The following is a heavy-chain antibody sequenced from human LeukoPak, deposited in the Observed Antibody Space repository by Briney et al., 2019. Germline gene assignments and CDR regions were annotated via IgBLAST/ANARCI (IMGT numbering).Heavy chain of an antibody. CDR1: GYTFTSYD. D-gene: IGHD6-19*01. CDR3: ARGSKQWLVRSYYYYMDV. CDR2: MNPNSGNT. Sequence: ASVKVSCKASGYTFTSYDINWVRQATGQGLEWMGWMNPNSGNTGYAQKFQGRVTITRNTSISTAYMELSSLRSEDTAVYYCARGSKQWLVRSYYYYMDVWGKGTTVTVSS. J-gene: IGHJ6*03. V-gene: IGHV1-8*03.